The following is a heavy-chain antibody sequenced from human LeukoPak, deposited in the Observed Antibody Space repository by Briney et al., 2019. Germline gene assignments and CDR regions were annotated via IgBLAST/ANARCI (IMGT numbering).Heavy chain of an antibody. CDR2: ISGSGFGT. CDR3: AQDIRPGWTGSWIDH. Sequence: GGSLRLSCAASGFTFRTYGMSWVRQAPGKGLEWVSAISGSGFGTYYADSMKGRFTISRDNSKNTLYLQMNSLRTEDTALYYCAQDIRPGWTGSWIDHWGQGTLVTVSS. V-gene: IGHV3-23*01. CDR1: GFTFRTYG. J-gene: IGHJ4*02. D-gene: IGHD1-26*01.